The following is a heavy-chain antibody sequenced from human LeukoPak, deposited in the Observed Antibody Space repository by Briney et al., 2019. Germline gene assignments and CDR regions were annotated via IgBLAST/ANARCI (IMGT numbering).Heavy chain of an antibody. V-gene: IGHV3-23*01. CDR1: GFTFSRYD. D-gene: IGHD3-10*01. J-gene: IGHJ4*02. CDR3: PKTGGSGSFEFDY. CDR2: ISAGGGTT. Sequence: GGSLRLSCAASGFTFSRYDMNWVRQAPGKGLEWVSRISAGGGTTHYADSVKGRFTISRDNSKNTLYLQMNSLRAEDTAVYYCPKTGGSGSFEFDYWGQGTLVTVSS.